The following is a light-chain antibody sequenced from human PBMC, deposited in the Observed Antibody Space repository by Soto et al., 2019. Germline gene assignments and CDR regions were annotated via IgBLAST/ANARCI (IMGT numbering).Light chain of an antibody. CDR1: QSVSSSY. CDR2: GAS. J-gene: IGKJ5*01. CDR3: QQYGSSPIT. Sequence: ENVLTQSPGTLSLSPGERATLSCRASQSVSSSYLAWYQQKPDQAPRLLIYGASSRATGIPDRCSGSGSGTDFTLTISRLEPEDFAVYYCQQYGSSPITFGQGTRLESK. V-gene: IGKV3-20*01.